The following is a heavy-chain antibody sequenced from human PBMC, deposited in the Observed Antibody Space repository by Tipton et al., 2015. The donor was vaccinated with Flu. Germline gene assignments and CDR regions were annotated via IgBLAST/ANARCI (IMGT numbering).Heavy chain of an antibody. CDR2: TYYRSKWYN. CDR3: VRWNSSSKWFAP. Sequence: TLSLTCAISGDSVSSNSAAWNWIRQSPSRGLEWLGRTYYRSKWYNDYAVSVESRISINPDTSKNQFSLQLNSVTPEDTAVYYCVRWNSSSKWFAPWGQGTLVTVSS. CDR1: GDSVSSNSAA. D-gene: IGHD6-13*01. V-gene: IGHV6-1*01. J-gene: IGHJ5*02.